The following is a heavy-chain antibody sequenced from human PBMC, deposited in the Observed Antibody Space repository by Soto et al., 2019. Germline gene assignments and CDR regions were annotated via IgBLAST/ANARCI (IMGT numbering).Heavy chain of an antibody. Sequence: QLQLQESGSGLVKPSQTLSLTCAVSGGSISSGGYSWSWIRQPPGKVLEWIGYIYHSGSTYYNPSLKSRVTISVDRSKNQFSLKLSSVTAADTAVYYCARAGFTMIAPSWFDPWGQGTLVTVSS. D-gene: IGHD3-22*01. V-gene: IGHV4-30-2*01. CDR3: ARAGFTMIAPSWFDP. CDR2: IYHSGST. J-gene: IGHJ5*02. CDR1: GGSISSGGYS.